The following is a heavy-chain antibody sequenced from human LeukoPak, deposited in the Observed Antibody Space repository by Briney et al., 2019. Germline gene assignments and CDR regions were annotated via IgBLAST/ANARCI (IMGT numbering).Heavy chain of an antibody. J-gene: IGHJ3*02. CDR3: AKYYYDSSGYLDI. CDR2: IRFDGSNK. V-gene: IGHV3-30*02. D-gene: IGHD3-22*01. Sequence: GGSLRLSCVASGFTFSNYGMHWVRQTPGNGLEWVAFIRFDGSNKYYADSVKGRFTISRDNSKNTLYLQMNSLRAEDTAVYYCAKYYYDSSGYLDIWGQGTMVTVSS. CDR1: GFTFSNYG.